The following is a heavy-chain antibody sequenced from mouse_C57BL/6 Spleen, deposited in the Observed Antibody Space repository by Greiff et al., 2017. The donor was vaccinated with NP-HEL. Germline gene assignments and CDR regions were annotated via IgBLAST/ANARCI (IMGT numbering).Heavy chain of an antibody. Sequence: VQLQQSGAELVKPGASVKISCKASGYAFSSYWMNWVKQRPGKGLEWIGQIYPGDGDTNYNGNFKGKATLTAYKSSSTAYMQLSSLTSEDSAVYFCARWDGYQSYWYFDVWGTGTTVTVSS. CDR2: IYPGDGDT. V-gene: IGHV1-80*01. CDR1: GYAFSSYW. D-gene: IGHD2-3*01. CDR3: ARWDGYQSYWYFDV. J-gene: IGHJ1*03.